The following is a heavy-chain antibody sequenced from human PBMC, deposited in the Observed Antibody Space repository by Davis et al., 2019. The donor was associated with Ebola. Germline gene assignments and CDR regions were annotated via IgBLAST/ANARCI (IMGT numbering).Heavy chain of an antibody. J-gene: IGHJ3*02. CDR1: GFTFSTYS. V-gene: IGHV3-21*04. CDR2: ISSDSDYI. CDR3: VKDSSNIWFDI. D-gene: IGHD2/OR15-2a*01. Sequence: GGSLRLSCAASGFTFSTYSMSWVRQAPGKGLEWVSSISSDSDYIYYADSAKGRFAISRDNSRGTLYLQMNSLRVEDSAIYYCVKDSSNIWFDIWGQGTLVTVSS.